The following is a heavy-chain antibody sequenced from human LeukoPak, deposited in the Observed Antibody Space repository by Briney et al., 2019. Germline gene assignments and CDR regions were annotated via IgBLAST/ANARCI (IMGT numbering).Heavy chain of an antibody. CDR2: IRSKASGGTT. CDR3: TISGTVINYYYSYYLDV. D-gene: IGHD4-23*01. V-gene: IGHV3-49*04. CDR1: GFTFSDYT. Sequence: GGSLRLSCTGSGFTFSDYTLSWVRRAPGKGREWVGFIRSKASGGTTAYAASVKGRFTISRDDSKSIAYLQMNSLKTEDTAVYYCTISGTVINYYYSYYLDVWGKGTTVTISS. J-gene: IGHJ6*03.